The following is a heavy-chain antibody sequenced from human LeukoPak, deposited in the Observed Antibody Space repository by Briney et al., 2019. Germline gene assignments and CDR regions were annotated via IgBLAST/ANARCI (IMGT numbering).Heavy chain of an antibody. CDR1: GFTFSSYA. CDR2: ISGSGGST. J-gene: IGHJ6*03. Sequence: GGSLRLSCAASGFTFSSYAMSWVRQAPGKGLEWVSAISGSGGSTYYADSVKGRFTISRDNSKNTLYLQMNSLRAEDTAVYYCARVITGVGATTFDYYYYMDVWGKGTTVTISS. D-gene: IGHD1-26*01. V-gene: IGHV3-23*01. CDR3: ARVITGVGATTFDYYYYMDV.